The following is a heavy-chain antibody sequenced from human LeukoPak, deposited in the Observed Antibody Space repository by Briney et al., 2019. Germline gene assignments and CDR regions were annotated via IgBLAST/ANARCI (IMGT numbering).Heavy chain of an antibody. J-gene: IGHJ4*02. V-gene: IGHV1-69*04. CDR2: IIPILGIT. CDR1: GGTFSSYA. D-gene: IGHD2-2*01. Sequence: SVKVSCKASGGTFSSYAISWVRQAPGQGLEWMGRIIPILGITNYAQKFQGRVTITADESTSTAYMELSSLRSEDTAVYYCASSDCSSTSCLFDYWGQGTLVTVSS. CDR3: ASSDCSSTSCLFDY.